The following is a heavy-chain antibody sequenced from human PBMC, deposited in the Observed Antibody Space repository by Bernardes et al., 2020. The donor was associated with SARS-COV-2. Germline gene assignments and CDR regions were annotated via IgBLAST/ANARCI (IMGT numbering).Heavy chain of an antibody. CDR3: VKDSSPYYYDTSGYPIR. V-gene: IGHV3-64D*06. Sequence: GSLRLSCSASGFTFISYAMHWVRQAPGKGLEYVSAISSNGGSTSYADSVKGRFTISRDNSKNTLYLQMSSLRAEDTAVYYCVKDSSPYYYDTSGYPIRWGQGTLVTVSS. J-gene: IGHJ4*02. D-gene: IGHD3-22*01. CDR2: ISSNGGST. CDR1: GFTFISYA.